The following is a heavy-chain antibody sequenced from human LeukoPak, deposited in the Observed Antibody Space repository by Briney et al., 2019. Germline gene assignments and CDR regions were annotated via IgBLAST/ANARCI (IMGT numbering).Heavy chain of an antibody. Sequence: SETLSLTCTVSGGSISSYYWSWIRQPPGKGLEWIGYIYYSGSTNYNPSLKSRVAISVDTSKNQFSLKLTSVTAADTAVYYCAREPSVAAWFDPWGQGPLVTVSP. J-gene: IGHJ5*02. CDR1: GGSISSYY. V-gene: IGHV4-59*01. CDR2: IYYSGST. D-gene: IGHD6-6*01. CDR3: AREPSVAAWFDP.